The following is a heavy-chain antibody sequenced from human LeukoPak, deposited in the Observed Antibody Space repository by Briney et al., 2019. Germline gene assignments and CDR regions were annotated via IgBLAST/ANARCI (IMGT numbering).Heavy chain of an antibody. CDR3: ARGYCSSTSCTNDY. D-gene: IGHD2-2*01. V-gene: IGHV3-64*01. CDR1: GFTFSSYW. CDR2: ITSNGGTK. Sequence: PGGSLRLSCAASGFTFSSYWMHWVRQAPGKGLEYVSAITSNGGTKYYANSVKGRFTISRDNSKNTLYLQMGSLRAEDMAVYYCARGYCSSTSCTNDYWGQGTLVTVSS. J-gene: IGHJ4*02.